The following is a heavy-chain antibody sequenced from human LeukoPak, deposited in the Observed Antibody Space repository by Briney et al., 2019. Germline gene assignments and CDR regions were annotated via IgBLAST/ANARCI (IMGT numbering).Heavy chain of an antibody. Sequence: ASETLSLTCTVSGGSISSYYWSWIRQPPGKGLEWIGYIYHSGSTYYNPSLKSRVTISVDRSKNQFSLKVMSVTAADTAVYYCARDVRGRFDPWGQGTLVTVSS. J-gene: IGHJ5*02. CDR3: ARDVRGRFDP. CDR1: GGSISSYY. CDR2: IYHSGST. V-gene: IGHV4-59*12. D-gene: IGHD2/OR15-2a*01.